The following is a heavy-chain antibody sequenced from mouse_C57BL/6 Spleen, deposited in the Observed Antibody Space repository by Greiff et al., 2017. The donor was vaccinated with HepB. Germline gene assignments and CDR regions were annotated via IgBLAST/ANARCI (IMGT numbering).Heavy chain of an antibody. CDR2: IYPGSGST. Sequence: VQLQQSGAELVKPGASVKMSCKASGYTFTSYWITWVKQRPGQGLEWIGDIYPGSGSTNYNEKFKSKATLTVDTSSSTAYMQLSSLTSEDSAVYYCARYYDYDGRGDYWGQGTTLTVSS. D-gene: IGHD2-4*01. V-gene: IGHV1-55*01. CDR3: ARYYDYDGRGDY. J-gene: IGHJ2*01. CDR1: GYTFTSYW.